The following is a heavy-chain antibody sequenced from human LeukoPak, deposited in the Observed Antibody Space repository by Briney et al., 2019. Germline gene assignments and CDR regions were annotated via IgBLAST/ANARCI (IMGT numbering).Heavy chain of an antibody. CDR1: GGSISSSGYY. J-gene: IGHJ4*02. CDR2: LYYSGST. CDR3: ARLYYDSSGYYQICCFDY. D-gene: IGHD3-22*01. V-gene: IGHV4-39*01. Sequence: SETLSLTCTVSGGSISSSGYYWGWIRQPPGKGLEWIGSLYYSGSTYYNPSLKSRVTISVDTSKNQFSLNLSSVTAADTAVYYCARLYYDSSGYYQICCFDYWGQGTLVTVSS.